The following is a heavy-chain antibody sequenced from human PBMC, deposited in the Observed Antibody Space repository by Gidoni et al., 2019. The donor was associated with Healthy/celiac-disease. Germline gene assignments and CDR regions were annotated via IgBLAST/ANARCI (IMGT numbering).Heavy chain of an antibody. D-gene: IGHD4-17*01. CDR2: IYTSGST. V-gene: IGHV4-61*02. CDR3: ARSMDDYGDEPDYYFDY. J-gene: IGHJ4*02. Sequence: QFQLQESGPGLVKPSQTLSLTCTVSGGSISSGSYYWSWIRQPAGKGLEWIGRIYTSGSTNYNPSLKSRVTISVDTSKNQFSLKLSSVTAADTAVYYCARSMDDYGDEPDYYFDYWGQGTLVTVSS. CDR1: GGSISSGSYY.